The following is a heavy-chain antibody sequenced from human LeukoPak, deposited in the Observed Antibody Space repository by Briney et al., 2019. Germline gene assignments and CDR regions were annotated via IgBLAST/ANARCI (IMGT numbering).Heavy chain of an antibody. D-gene: IGHD4-17*01. Sequence: ASVKVSCKASGGTLSSYAINWVRQAPGQGLEWMGRTIPLFGTTNYAQKFQGRVTITTDESTSTAYMELSSLRSEDTAVYYCAGTFYGDYQNADQSVYSVNYWGQGTLVAVSS. CDR1: GGTLSSYA. CDR2: TIPLFGTT. CDR3: AGTFYGDYQNADQSVYSVNY. V-gene: IGHV1-69*05. J-gene: IGHJ4*02.